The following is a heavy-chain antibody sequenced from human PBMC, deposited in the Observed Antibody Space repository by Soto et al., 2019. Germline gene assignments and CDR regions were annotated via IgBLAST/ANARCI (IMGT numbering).Heavy chain of an antibody. CDR3: ARDRMLIPFGGLTHYYGMDV. D-gene: IGHD3-16*01. J-gene: IGHJ6*02. CDR1: GGSISSGGYS. V-gene: IGHV4-30-2*01. Sequence: QLQLQESGSGLVKPSQSLSLTCTFSGGSISSGGYSWTWIRQPPGKGLEWIRNVYHTGRTNYNPSLKSRLAMSGDRSKNQFSLRLSSVTAADTAVYYCARDRMLIPFGGLTHYYGMDVWGQGTTVSVSS. CDR2: VYHTGRT.